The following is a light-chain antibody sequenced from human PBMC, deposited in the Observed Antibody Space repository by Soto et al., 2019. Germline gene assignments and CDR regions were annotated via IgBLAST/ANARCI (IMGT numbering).Light chain of an antibody. CDR3: QQYNDWPPWT. J-gene: IGKJ1*01. Sequence: EIVMTQSPATLSVSPWEIATLSCRASQSVTRNLAWYQQKPGQAPRLLIYGASTRATGIPARFSGSGSGTEFTLTISSLQSEDFAVYFCQQYNDWPPWTFGQGTKVDIK. CDR1: QSVTRN. CDR2: GAS. V-gene: IGKV3-15*01.